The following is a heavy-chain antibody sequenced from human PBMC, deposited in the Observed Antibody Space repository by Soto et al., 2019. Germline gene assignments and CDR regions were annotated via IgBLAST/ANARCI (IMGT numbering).Heavy chain of an antibody. CDR3: ARGYIYGRNDY. J-gene: IGHJ4*02. D-gene: IGHD5-18*01. CDR1: GYTFTSYH. Sequence: QVQLVQSGAEVKKPGASVKVSCKASGYTFTSYHMHWVRQAPGQGLEWMGMINPNDGSTNYAQNCQGRVTMTRDTSTSTMYMEVSSLGSEDTAVYYCARGYIYGRNDYWGQGTQVTVSS. CDR2: INPNDGST. V-gene: IGHV1-46*01.